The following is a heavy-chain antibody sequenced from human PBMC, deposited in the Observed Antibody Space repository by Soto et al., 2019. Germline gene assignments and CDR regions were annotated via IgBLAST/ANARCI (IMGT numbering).Heavy chain of an antibody. CDR1: GGSFSGYY. D-gene: IGHD6-19*01. J-gene: IGHJ4*02. CDR2: INHSGST. V-gene: IGHV4-34*01. Sequence: SETLSLTCAVYGGSFSGYYWSWIRQPPGKGLEWIGEINHSGSTNYNPSLKSRVTISVDTSKNQFSLKLSSVTAADTAVYYCARSRPGYSSGWRPFDYWGQGTLVTVSS. CDR3: ARSRPGYSSGWRPFDY.